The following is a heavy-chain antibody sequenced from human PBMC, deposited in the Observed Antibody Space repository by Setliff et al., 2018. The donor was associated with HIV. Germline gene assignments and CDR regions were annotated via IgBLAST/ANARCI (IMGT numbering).Heavy chain of an antibody. D-gene: IGHD6-6*01. Sequence: PGGSLRLSCTVSGFTFSDYYMSWVRQAPGKGLEWVSYISSVGTTISYADSVKGRFAISRDNAKNSLYLQINSLRAEETAVYYCARHRTHSTSSAFDYWGQGTLVTVSS. CDR1: GFTFSDYY. J-gene: IGHJ4*02. V-gene: IGHV3-11*04. CDR2: ISSVGTTI. CDR3: ARHRTHSTSSAFDY.